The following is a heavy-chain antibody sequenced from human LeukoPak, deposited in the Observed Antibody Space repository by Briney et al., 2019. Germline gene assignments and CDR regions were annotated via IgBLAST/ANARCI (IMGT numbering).Heavy chain of an antibody. CDR3: ARLPKRTPWYYYYMDV. CDR1: GYTFTSYG. J-gene: IGHJ6*03. Sequence: ASVKVSCKASGYTFTSYGISWVRQAPGQGLEWMGWISAYNGNTNYAQKLQGRVTMTTDTSTSTAYMELRSRRSDDTAVYYCARLPKRTPWYYYYMDVWGKGTTVTVSS. V-gene: IGHV1-18*01. CDR2: ISAYNGNT.